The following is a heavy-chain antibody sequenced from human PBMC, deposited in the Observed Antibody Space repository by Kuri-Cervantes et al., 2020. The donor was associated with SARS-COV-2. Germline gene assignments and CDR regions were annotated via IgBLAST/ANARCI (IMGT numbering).Heavy chain of an antibody. CDR1: GGSISSSSYY. D-gene: IGHD5-12*01. CDR2: IYYSGST. V-gene: IGHV4-39*01. Sequence: SETLSLTCTVSGGSISSSSYYWGWIRRPPGKGLEWIGSIYYSGSTFYSPSLKSRVTIFVDTSKDQFSLKLSSVTAADTAVYYCRGYRPSSYYYYVMDVWGHGTTVTVSS. CDR3: RGYRPSSYYYYVMDV. J-gene: IGHJ6*02.